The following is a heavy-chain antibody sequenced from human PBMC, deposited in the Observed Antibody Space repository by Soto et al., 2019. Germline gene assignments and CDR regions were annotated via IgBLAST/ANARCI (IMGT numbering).Heavy chain of an antibody. J-gene: IGHJ6*03. D-gene: IGHD4-17*01. CDR3: ARDFPPDGYYCILYYYYYYMDV. CDR2: ISSSSSYI. Sequence: EVQLVESGGGLVKPGGSLRLSCAASGFTFSSYSMNWVRQAPGKGLEWVSLISSSSSYIYYADSLKGRFTTSRDNAKNSLYLQMNSLRAEDTALYYCARDFPPDGYYCILYYYYYYMDVWGKGTTVTVSS. CDR1: GFTFSSYS. V-gene: IGHV3-21*01.